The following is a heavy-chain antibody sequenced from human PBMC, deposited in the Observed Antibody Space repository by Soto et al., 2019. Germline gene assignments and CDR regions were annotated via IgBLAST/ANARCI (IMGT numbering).Heavy chain of an antibody. CDR2: IYYSGST. D-gene: IGHD5-18*01. CDR3: ARRMRIQLSSNFDY. Sequence: PSETLSLTCTVSGGSISSSSYYWGWIRQPPGKGLEWIGSIYYSGSTYYNPSLKSRVTISVDTSKNQFSLKLSSVTAADTAVYYCARRMRIQLSSNFDYWGQGTLVTVSS. V-gene: IGHV4-39*01. CDR1: GGSISSSSYY. J-gene: IGHJ4*02.